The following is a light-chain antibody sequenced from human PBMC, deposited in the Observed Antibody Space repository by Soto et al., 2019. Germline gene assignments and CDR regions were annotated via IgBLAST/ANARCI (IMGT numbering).Light chain of an antibody. Sequence: QSALTQPASVSGSPGQSITISCTGTSSDVGGYNYVSWYQQHPGKAPELMIYDVSNRPSGVSNRFSGSKSGNTASLTISGLQAEDEADYYCSSHTSSSTRVFGTGTKVTVL. CDR1: SSDVGGYNY. CDR2: DVS. V-gene: IGLV2-14*01. J-gene: IGLJ1*01. CDR3: SSHTSSSTRV.